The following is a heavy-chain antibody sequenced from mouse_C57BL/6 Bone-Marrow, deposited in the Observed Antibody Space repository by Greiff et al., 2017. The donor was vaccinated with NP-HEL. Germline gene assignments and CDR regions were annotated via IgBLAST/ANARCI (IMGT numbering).Heavy chain of an antibody. V-gene: IGHV2-3*01. J-gene: IGHJ2*01. Sequence: QVQLQQSGPGLVAPSQSLSITCTVSGFSLTSYGVSWVHQPPGKGLEWLGVIWGDGSTNYHSALISRLSISKDNSKSQVFLKLNSLQTDDTATYYCAKGGEYYYGSSDWALDYWGQGTTLTVSS. CDR2: IWGDGST. CDR1: GFSLTSYG. D-gene: IGHD1-1*01. CDR3: AKGGEYYYGSSDWALDY.